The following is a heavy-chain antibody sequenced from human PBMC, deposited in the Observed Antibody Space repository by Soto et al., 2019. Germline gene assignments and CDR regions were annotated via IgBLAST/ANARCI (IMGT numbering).Heavy chain of an antibody. CDR1: GFTFSSYA. CDR3: AKRYCSGGSCYSNGLDDYGDYVFDY. CDR2: ISGSGGST. Sequence: EVQLLESGGGLVQPGGSLRLSCAASGFTFSSYAMSWVRQAPGKGLEWVSAISGSGGSTYYADSVKGRFTISRDNSKNTLYLQMNSRRAEDTAVYYCAKRYCSGGSCYSNGLDDYGDYVFDYWGQGTLVTVSS. D-gene: IGHD2-15*01. V-gene: IGHV3-23*01. J-gene: IGHJ4*02.